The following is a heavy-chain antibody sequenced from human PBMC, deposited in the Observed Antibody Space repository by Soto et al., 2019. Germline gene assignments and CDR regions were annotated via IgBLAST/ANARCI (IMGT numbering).Heavy chain of an antibody. D-gene: IGHD4-4*01. CDR3: AREGSNYEYDY. V-gene: IGHV4-30-2*01. J-gene: IGHJ4*02. Sequence: SETLSLTCAVYGGSFSGYYWSWIRQPPGKGLEWIGYIYHSGSTYYNPSLKSRVTISVDRSKNQFSLKLSSVTAADTAVYYCAREGSNYEYDYWGQGTLVTVSS. CDR1: GGSFSGYY. CDR2: IYHSGST.